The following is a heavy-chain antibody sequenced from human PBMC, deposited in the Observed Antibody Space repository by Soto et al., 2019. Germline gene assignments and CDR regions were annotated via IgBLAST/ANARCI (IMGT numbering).Heavy chain of an antibody. CDR1: GFTFSSYA. J-gene: IGHJ6*02. D-gene: IGHD1-1*01. CDR3: AKGNSGRYYYGMDV. Sequence: EVQLLESGGGLVQPGGSLRLSCAAFGFTFSSYAMSWVRQAPGKGLEWVSAISDSGGGTYYADSVKGRFTISRDNSKNTLYLQMNRLRAEDTAVYYCAKGNSGRYYYGMDVWGQGTTVTVSS. V-gene: IGHV3-23*01. CDR2: ISDSGGGT.